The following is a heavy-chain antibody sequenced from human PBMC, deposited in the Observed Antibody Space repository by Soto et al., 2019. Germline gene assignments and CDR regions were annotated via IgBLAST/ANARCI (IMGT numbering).Heavy chain of an antibody. J-gene: IGHJ6*02. CDR3: ATDGRAHYYSYGMDV. CDR1: GYTFTSYG. CDR2: ISAYNGNT. V-gene: IGHV1-18*01. Sequence: QVQLVQSGAEVKKPGASVKVSCKASGYTFTSYGISWVRQAPGQGLEWMGWISAYNGNTNYAQRLQGRVTMTTDTSTSTVYMELRSLRSDDTAVYYCATDGRAHYYSYGMDVWGQGTTVTVSS.